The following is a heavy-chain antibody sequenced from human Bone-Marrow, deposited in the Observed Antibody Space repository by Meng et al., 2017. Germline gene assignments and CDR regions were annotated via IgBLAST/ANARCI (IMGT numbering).Heavy chain of an antibody. Sequence: QVQQQGSGPGLVKPSQPLSLTFTVSGGSISSGNHYWSWIRQHPGKGLEYIGFIYYSGSTYYNPSLKRRVIISVDTSKNQFSLRLNSVTAADTAVYYCASLYGDSSVWYLDLWGRGTLVTVSS. J-gene: IGHJ2*01. V-gene: IGHV4-31*03. D-gene: IGHD4-17*01. CDR2: IYYSGST. CDR1: GGSISSGNHY. CDR3: ASLYGDSSVWYLDL.